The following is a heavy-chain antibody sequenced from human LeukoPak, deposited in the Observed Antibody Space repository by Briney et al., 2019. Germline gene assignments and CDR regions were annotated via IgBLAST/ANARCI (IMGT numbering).Heavy chain of an antibody. D-gene: IGHD3-10*01. CDR3: AKTVSYYYGSGSYYKNPFDY. V-gene: IGHV3-23*01. J-gene: IGHJ4*02. CDR1: GFTFGSYG. Sequence: GGALRLSCAASGFTFGSYGMSWVRQAPGKGLEWVSAISGSGDSTFYADSAKGRFTISRDNSKNTLYLQMNSLRAEDTAVYYCAKTVSYYYGSGSYYKNPFDYWGQGTLVTVSS. CDR2: ISGSGDST.